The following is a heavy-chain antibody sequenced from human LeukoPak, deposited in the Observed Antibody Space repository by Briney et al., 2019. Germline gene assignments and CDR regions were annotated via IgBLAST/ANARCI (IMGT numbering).Heavy chain of an antibody. Sequence: PSETLSLTCTVSGGSISNYYWSWFRQSPGKGLEWIGYIFYSGSTNYNPSLKSRVTISVDASKNQFSLKLTSVSAADTAVYYCARSASAAGPRDNWGRGALVTVSS. D-gene: IGHD6-13*01. J-gene: IGHJ4*02. CDR1: GGSISNYY. CDR3: ARSASAAGPRDN. V-gene: IGHV4-59*01. CDR2: IFYSGST.